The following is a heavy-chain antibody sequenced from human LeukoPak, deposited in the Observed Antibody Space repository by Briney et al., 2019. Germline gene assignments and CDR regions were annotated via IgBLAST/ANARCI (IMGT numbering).Heavy chain of an antibody. J-gene: IGHJ6*02. Sequence: GGSLRLSCAASGFTFDDYGMSWVRQAPGKGLEWVSGINWNGGSTGYADSVKGRLTISRDNAKTSLYLQMNSLRAEDTALYYCARDPYSSSWSPSYYYYYGMDVWGQGTTVTVSS. D-gene: IGHD6-13*01. CDR3: ARDPYSSSWSPSYYYYYGMDV. CDR2: INWNGGST. CDR1: GFTFDDYG. V-gene: IGHV3-20*04.